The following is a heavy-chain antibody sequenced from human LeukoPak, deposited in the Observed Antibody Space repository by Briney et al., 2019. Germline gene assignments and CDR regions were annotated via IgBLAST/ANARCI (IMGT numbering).Heavy chain of an antibody. CDR2: INHSGST. CDR1: GGSISSDDYY. D-gene: IGHD6-6*01. V-gene: IGHV4-39*07. CDR3: ARDRSSSGIDY. Sequence: SETLSLTCTVSGGSISSDDYYWSWIRQPPGKGLEWIGEINHSGSTNYNPSLKSRVTISVDTSKNQFSLKLSSVTAADTAVYYCARDRSSSGIDYWGQGTLVTVSS. J-gene: IGHJ4*02.